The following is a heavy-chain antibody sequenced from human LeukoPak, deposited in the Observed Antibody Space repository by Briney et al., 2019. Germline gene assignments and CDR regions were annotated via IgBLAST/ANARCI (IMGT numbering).Heavy chain of an antibody. J-gene: IGHJ5*02. V-gene: IGHV3-48*02. CDR1: GFTFSSYS. CDR2: ISSSSSTL. Sequence: TGGSLRLSCAASGFTFSSYSMNWVRQAPGKGLEWVSYISSSSSTLYYADSVKGRFTISRDNAKNSLYLQMNSLRDEDTAVYYCATERKTYYDFWSGFAPGWFDPWGQGTLVTVSS. CDR3: ATERKTYYDFWSGFAPGWFDP. D-gene: IGHD3-3*01.